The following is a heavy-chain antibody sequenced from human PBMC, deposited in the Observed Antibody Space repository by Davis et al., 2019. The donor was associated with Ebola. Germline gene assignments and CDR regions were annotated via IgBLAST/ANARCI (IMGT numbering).Heavy chain of an antibody. CDR1: GFSFDSYA. CDR3: ARVSGLSGDGFDI. V-gene: IGHV3-30*03. J-gene: IGHJ3*02. Sequence: GESLKISCAASGFSFDSYAMHWVRHPPGKGLEWVALISYSGVNEYYAGSVEGRFTISRDNSKNTLYLQMNSLRSEDTAVYYCARVSGLSGDGFDIWGQGTMVAVSS. D-gene: IGHD3-10*01. CDR2: ISYSGVNE.